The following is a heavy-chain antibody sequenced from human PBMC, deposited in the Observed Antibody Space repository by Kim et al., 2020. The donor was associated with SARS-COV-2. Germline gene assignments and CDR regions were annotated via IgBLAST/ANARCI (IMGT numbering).Heavy chain of an antibody. V-gene: IGHV4-59*08. Sequence: SNPSLKRRVSMSLDTSRNHFSLKLNSVTAADTAVYYCARLPDITGWPFDYWAQGTLVTVSS. CDR3: ARLPDITGWPFDY. D-gene: IGHD6-19*01. J-gene: IGHJ4*02.